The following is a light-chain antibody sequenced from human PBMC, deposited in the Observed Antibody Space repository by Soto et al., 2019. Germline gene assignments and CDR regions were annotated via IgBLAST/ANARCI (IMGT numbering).Light chain of an antibody. CDR2: GAS. V-gene: IGKV3-15*01. CDR1: QSVSRK. Sequence: EIVXPQSLSTLSGSPGERVTLACRASQSVSRKLAWYKQKHRQGKXLXXXGASITDHGIQARFSSSGSGKALTPTTSRRQYEDFGAYYCQHYNKGLPWTFGEGTQVDI. J-gene: IGKJ1*01. CDR3: QHYNKGLPWT.